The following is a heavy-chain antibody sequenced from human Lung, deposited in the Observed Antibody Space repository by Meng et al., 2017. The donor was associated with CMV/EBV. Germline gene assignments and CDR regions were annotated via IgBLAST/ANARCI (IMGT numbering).Heavy chain of an antibody. D-gene: IGHD1-20*01. CDR3: AKDLRPRYNWNYDYYYGMDV. Sequence: GGSLRLXCAASGFTFDDYAMHWVRQAPGKGLEWVSGISWNSGSIGYADSVKGRFTISRDNAKNSLYLQMNSLRAEDTALYYCAKDLRPRYNWNYDYYYGMDVWGQGXTVTVSS. CDR1: GFTFDDYA. CDR2: ISWNSGSI. J-gene: IGHJ6*02. V-gene: IGHV3-9*01.